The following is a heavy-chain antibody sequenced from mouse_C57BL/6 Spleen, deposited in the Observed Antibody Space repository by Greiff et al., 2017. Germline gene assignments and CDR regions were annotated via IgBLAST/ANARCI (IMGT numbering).Heavy chain of an antibody. J-gene: IGHJ1*03. Sequence: VKLMESGAELVKPGASVKMSCKASGYTFTTYPIEWMKQNHGKSLEWIGNFHPYNDDTKYNEKFKGKATLTVEKSSSTVYLELSRLTSDDSAVYYCARGYYYGSSRYFDVWGTGTTVTVSS. CDR3: ARGYYYGSSRYFDV. CDR2: FHPYNDDT. V-gene: IGHV1-47*01. D-gene: IGHD1-1*01. CDR1: GYTFTTYP.